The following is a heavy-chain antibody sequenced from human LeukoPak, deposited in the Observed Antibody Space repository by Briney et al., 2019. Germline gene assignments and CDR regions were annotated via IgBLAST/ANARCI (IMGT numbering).Heavy chain of an antibody. CDR3: ARGSGSYYSLSYYFDY. CDR1: GFTFSSYD. D-gene: IGHD1-26*01. V-gene: IGHV3-13*01. CDR2: IGTAGDT. Sequence: GGSLRLSCAASGFTFSSYDMQWVRQATGKGLEWVSAIGTAGDTYYPGSVKGRFTISRENAKNSLYLQMNSLRAGDTAVYYCARGSGSYYSLSYYFDYWGQGTLVTVSS. J-gene: IGHJ4*02.